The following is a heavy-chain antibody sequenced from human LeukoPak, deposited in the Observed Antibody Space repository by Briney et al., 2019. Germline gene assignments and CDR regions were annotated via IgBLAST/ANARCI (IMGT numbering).Heavy chain of an antibody. D-gene: IGHD5-18*01. CDR3: ARQTAMGRSGDY. Sequence: GESLKISCKASGYSFTSYWIVWVRQMPGKGLEWMGIIDPSDSETRYTPSFQGQVTISVDKSLTTAYLQWNSLKASDTAMYYCARQTAMGRSGDYWGQGTLVTVSS. J-gene: IGHJ4*02. CDR1: GYSFTSYW. V-gene: IGHV5-51*01. CDR2: IDPSDSET.